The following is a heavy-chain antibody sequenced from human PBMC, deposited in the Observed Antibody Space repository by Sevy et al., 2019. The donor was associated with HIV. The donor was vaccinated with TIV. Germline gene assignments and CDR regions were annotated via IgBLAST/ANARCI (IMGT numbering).Heavy chain of an antibody. D-gene: IGHD3-22*01. CDR1: GFSFDSYG. CDR2: ISGSGTRT. Sequence: LSLTCAVSGFSFDSYGMTWVRQAPGKGLEWVSGISGSGTRTYYADSVKGRLIISRDNSKNTLYLQMNSLRSEDTGLYEWAKGGGGHYDPDEIGYYFYYYNMDVWGKGTTVTVSS. CDR3: AKGGGGHYDPDEIGYYFYYYNMDV. J-gene: IGHJ6*03. V-gene: IGHV3-23*01.